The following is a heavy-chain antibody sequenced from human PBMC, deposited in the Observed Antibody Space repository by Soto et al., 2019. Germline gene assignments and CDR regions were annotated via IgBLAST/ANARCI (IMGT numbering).Heavy chain of an antibody. V-gene: IGHV4-61*01. CDR3: ARGLGGGGWFDY. CDR2: IYYSGST. J-gene: IGHJ4*02. D-gene: IGHD6-19*01. CDR1: GGSVSSGSYY. Sequence: QVQLQESGPGLVKPSETLSLTCTVSGGSVSSGSYYWSWIRQPPGKGLEWIGYIYYSGSTNYNPSLKSRVTISVDTSKNRFSLKLSSVTAADTAVYYCARGLGGGGWFDYWGQGTLVTVSS.